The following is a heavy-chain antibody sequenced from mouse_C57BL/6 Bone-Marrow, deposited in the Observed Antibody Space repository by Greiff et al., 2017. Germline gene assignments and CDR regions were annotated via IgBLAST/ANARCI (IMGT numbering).Heavy chain of an antibody. Sequence: QVQLQQPGAELVKPGASVKLSCKASGFTFTSYWMQWVKQRPGQGLEWIGEIDPSGSYTNYKQKVKGKATLTVDKSSSTAYMQLSSLTSEDSAVYYCAYMLPYYQAMDYWGQGTSVTVSS. V-gene: IGHV1-50*01. J-gene: IGHJ4*01. CDR1: GFTFTSYW. D-gene: IGHD1-1*01. CDR3: AYMLPYYQAMDY. CDR2: IDPSGSYT.